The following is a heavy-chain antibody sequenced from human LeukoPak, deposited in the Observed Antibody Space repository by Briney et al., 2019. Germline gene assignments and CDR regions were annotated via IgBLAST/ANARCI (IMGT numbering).Heavy chain of an antibody. D-gene: IGHD1-26*01. V-gene: IGHV3-7*01. CDR1: GFSFSNYW. CDR2: IKQDGSDK. Sequence: PGGSLRRSCAASGFSFSNYWMSWVRQAPGKGLEWVANIKQDGSDKIYVDSVKGRFTISRDNPKNSLYLQMNSLRAEDTAVYYCARDLMSGAPGEDYWGQGTLVTVSS. J-gene: IGHJ4*02. CDR3: ARDLMSGAPGEDY.